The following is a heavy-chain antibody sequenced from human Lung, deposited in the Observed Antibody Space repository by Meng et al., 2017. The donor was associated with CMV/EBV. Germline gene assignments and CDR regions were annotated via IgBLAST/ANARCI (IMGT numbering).Heavy chain of an antibody. V-gene: IGHV4-31*03. Sequence: LTAAGRGLRKPSDTCAPACTVAVGSTSSGGVSRSCIRHQPGKGLGWVRYFHSSGSTNYDTSLRSRLTRSVDTFTNHFSLKLSSVSAADTAVYYCARVSYGSGSPLGESWFDPWGQGTLVTVSS. D-gene: IGHD3-10*01. J-gene: IGHJ5*02. CDR3: ARVSYGSGSPLGESWFDP. CDR1: VGSTSSGGVS. CDR2: FHSSGST.